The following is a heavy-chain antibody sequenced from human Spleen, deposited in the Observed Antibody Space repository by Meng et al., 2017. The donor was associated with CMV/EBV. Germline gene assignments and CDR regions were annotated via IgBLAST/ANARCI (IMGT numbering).Heavy chain of an antibody. CDR3: ASPIAVTGFLYYSNYALDV. CDR1: GFTFSNAW. Sequence: GESLKISCAASGFTFSNAWMSWVRQLPGKGLEWLGRIKRKSDGGTTDYAAPVKGRFTISRDDSKNTLYLQMNSLKTEDTGVYYCASPIAVTGFLYYSNYALDVWGQGTTVTVSS. J-gene: IGHJ6*02. CDR2: IKRKSDGGTT. V-gene: IGHV3-15*01. D-gene: IGHD6-19*01.